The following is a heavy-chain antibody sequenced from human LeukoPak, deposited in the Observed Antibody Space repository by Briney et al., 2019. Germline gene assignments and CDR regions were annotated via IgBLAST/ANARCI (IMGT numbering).Heavy chain of an antibody. J-gene: IGHJ3*02. V-gene: IGHV3-48*01. CDR2: ISSSSSTI. Sequence: QAGGSLRLSCAASGFTFSSYSMNWVRQAPGKGLEWVSYISSSSSTIYYADSVKGRFTITRDNAKNSLYLQMNSLRAEDTAVYYCARGRIFDSSPRDAFDIWGQGTMVTVSS. CDR3: ARGRIFDSSPRDAFDI. CDR1: GFTFSSYS. D-gene: IGHD2/OR15-2a*01.